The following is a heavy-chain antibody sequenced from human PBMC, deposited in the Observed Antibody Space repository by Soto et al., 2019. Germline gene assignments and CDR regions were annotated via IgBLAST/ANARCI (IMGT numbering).Heavy chain of an antibody. J-gene: IGHJ6*02. CDR1: GYTFTSYG. V-gene: IGHV1-18*04. CDR3: ASGRSGSSSPGFYYYYGMDV. Sequence: ASVKVSCKASGYTFTSYGISWLRQAPGQGLEWMGWISTYNGNTNYAQKLQGRVTMTTDTSTSTAYMELRSLRSDDTAVYYCASGRSGSSSPGFYYYYGMDVWGQGTTVTVSS. D-gene: IGHD6-6*01. CDR2: ISTYNGNT.